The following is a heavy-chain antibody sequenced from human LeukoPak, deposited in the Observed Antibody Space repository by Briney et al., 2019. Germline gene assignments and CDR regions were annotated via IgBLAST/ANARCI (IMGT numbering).Heavy chain of an antibody. CDR2: INPNSDNT. Sequence: ASVKVSCKASGYTFTGSYMHWVRQAPGQGLEWMGWINPNSDNTNYAQKFQGRLTVTRDTSISTVYMELSSLRPDDTAVYYCARDSNNWNDDAFDIWGQGTMVTVSS. CDR1: GYTFTGSY. J-gene: IGHJ3*02. V-gene: IGHV1-2*02. CDR3: ARDSNNWNDDAFDI. D-gene: IGHD1-1*01.